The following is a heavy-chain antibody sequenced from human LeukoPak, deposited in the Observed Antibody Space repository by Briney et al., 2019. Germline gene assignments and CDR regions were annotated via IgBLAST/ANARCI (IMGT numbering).Heavy chain of an antibody. CDR3: AKEFNRGLPDY. D-gene: IGHD2-21*01. CDR1: GFTFSTYG. Sequence: GRSLRLSCAAPGFTFSTYGMHWVRQAPGKGLEWVAVISYDGSNEYYADSVKGRFTISRDNSKNTLYLQMSSLRAEDTAVYYCAKEFNRGLPDYWGQGTLVTVPS. J-gene: IGHJ4*02. V-gene: IGHV3-30*18. CDR2: ISYDGSNE.